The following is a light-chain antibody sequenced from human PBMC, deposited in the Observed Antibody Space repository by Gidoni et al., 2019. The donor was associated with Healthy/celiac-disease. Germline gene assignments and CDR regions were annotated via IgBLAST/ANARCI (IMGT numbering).Light chain of an antibody. V-gene: IGLV3-21*03. CDR3: QVWDSSSGPSAV. Sequence: SYVLTQPPSVSVAPGKTARITCGGNTIGSKSVPWERQKPGQAPVLVVYDDSHRPSGIPERFSGSNSGNTSTLTISRVESGDEADYYCQVWDSSSGPSAVFGGGTKLTVL. J-gene: IGLJ2*01. CDR2: DDS. CDR1: TIGSKS.